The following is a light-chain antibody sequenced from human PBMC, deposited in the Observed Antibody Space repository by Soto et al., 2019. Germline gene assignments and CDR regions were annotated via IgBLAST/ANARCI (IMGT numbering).Light chain of an antibody. CDR3: CSYAGSSTYV. J-gene: IGLJ1*01. Sequence: QSVLTQPASVSGAPGKSITISCTGNSSVVGSYNLVSWYQQHPGKAPKLMIYEVSKRPPGVSNRFSGSKSGNTASLTISGLQAEDEADYYCCSYAGSSTYVFGTGTKVTVL. V-gene: IGLV2-23*02. CDR2: EVS. CDR1: SSVVGSYNL.